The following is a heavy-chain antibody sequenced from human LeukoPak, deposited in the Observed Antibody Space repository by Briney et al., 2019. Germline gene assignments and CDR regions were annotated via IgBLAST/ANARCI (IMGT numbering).Heavy chain of an antibody. V-gene: IGHV1-18*01. CDR3: ARDIVGATEAPNAFDI. J-gene: IGHJ3*02. Sequence: ASVKVSCKASGYTFTSYGISWVRQAPGQGLEWMGRISAYNGNTNYAQKLQGRVTMTTDTSTSTAYMELRSLRSDDTAVYYCARDIVGATEAPNAFDIWGQGTMVTVSS. CDR2: ISAYNGNT. D-gene: IGHD1-26*01. CDR1: GYTFTSYG.